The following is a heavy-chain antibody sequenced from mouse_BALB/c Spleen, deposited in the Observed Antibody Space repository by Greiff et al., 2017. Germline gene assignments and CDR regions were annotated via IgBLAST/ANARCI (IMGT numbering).Heavy chain of an antibody. CDR1: GYSITSDYA. Sequence: EVKLMESGPGLVKPSQSLSLTCTVTGYSITSDYAWNWIRQFPGNKLEWMGYISYSGSTSYNPSLKSRISITRDTSKNQFFLQLNSVTTEDTATYYCARDRVRRGDYFDYWGQGTTLTVSS. CDR3: ARDRVRRGDYFDY. J-gene: IGHJ2*01. V-gene: IGHV3-2*02. CDR2: ISYSGST. D-gene: IGHD2-14*01.